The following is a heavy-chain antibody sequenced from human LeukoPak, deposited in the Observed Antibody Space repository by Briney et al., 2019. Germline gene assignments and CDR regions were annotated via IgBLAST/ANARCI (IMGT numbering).Heavy chain of an antibody. D-gene: IGHD3-16*02. CDR3: AGDLSGNISDGFDI. Sequence: SETLSLTCAVYGGSFSGYYWTWIRQPPGKGLEWIGEINHSGSTNYNPSLKSRVIISVDTSKNQFSLKLSPVTDADTAVYYCAGDLSGNISDGFDIWGQGTMVTVSS. J-gene: IGHJ3*02. CDR2: INHSGST. CDR1: GGSFSGYY. V-gene: IGHV4-34*01.